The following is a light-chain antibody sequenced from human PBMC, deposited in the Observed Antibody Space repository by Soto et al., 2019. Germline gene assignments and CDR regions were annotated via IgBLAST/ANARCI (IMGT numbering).Light chain of an antibody. CDR1: SSDVGGYNY. CDR3: SSYTSSSSLV. CDR2: EVS. J-gene: IGLJ1*01. Sequence: QSALTQPASVSGSPGQSITISCTGTSSDVGGYNYVSWYQQHPGQAPKLMIYEVSNRPSGVSNRFSGSKSGNTASLTISGLQAEDEAYYYCSSYTSSSSLVFGTGTKLTVL. V-gene: IGLV2-14*01.